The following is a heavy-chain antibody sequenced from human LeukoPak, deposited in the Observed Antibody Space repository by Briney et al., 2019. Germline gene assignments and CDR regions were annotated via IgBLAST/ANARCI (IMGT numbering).Heavy chain of an antibody. J-gene: IGHJ2*01. CDR1: GGSISSYY. D-gene: IGHD4-11*01. CDR3: AKMDYMKVRSNWCFDL. V-gene: IGHV4-59*01. Sequence: SETLSLTCTVSGGSISSYYWSWIRQPPGKGLELIAYMYYSGSTNYNPSLKSRVTISVDTSKNQFSLKLSSVTAADTAVYYCAKMDYMKVRSNWCFDLWGRGTLVTVSS. CDR2: MYYSGST.